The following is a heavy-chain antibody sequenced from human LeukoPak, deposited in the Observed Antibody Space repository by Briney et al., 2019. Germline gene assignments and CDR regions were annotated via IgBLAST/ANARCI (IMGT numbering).Heavy chain of an antibody. CDR1: GFTFSSYA. D-gene: IGHD3-10*01. Sequence: GGSLRLSCAASGFTFSSYAMSWVRQAPGKGLEWVGRIKNKADYETADYAASVLGRFIISRDDSVNTLYLQMSSLKIEDTAVYYCATDPGLGDLNHWGQGTLVTVSS. CDR3: ATDPGLGDLNH. J-gene: IGHJ5*02. CDR2: IKNKADYETA. V-gene: IGHV3-15*01.